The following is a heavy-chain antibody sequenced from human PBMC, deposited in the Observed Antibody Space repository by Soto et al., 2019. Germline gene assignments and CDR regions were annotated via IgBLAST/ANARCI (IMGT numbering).Heavy chain of an antibody. D-gene: IGHD2-21*02. CDR2: IYWDGDR. Sequence: QITLKESGPSLLEPTQTLTLTCTFSGFSLTSGPAGVGWIRQPPGKGLEWLALIYWDGDRRYSPSLKSRLTITKDTSKAQVVLTMTNMDPVDTGTYYCAHTRGGGNSACFDAWGQGTLVTVSS. V-gene: IGHV2-5*02. J-gene: IGHJ5*02. CDR3: AHTRGGGNSACFDA. CDR1: GFSLTSGPAG.